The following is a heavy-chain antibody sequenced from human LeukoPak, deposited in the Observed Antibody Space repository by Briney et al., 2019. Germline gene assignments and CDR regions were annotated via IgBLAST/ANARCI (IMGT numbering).Heavy chain of an antibody. V-gene: IGHV3-33*01. CDR1: GFTFSSYG. CDR3: ARYSGSGALGSFDI. CDR2: IWYDGSRK. Sequence: GGSLRLSCAASGFTFSSYGMHWVRQAPGEGLEWVAVIWYDGSRKYYADSVQGRFTISRDNSKNTLYLQMNSLRAEDTAVYYCARYSGSGALGSFDIWGQGTMVTVSS. J-gene: IGHJ3*02. D-gene: IGHD3-10*01.